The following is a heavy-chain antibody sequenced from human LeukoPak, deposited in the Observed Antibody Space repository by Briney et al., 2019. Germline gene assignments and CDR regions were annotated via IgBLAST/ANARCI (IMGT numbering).Heavy chain of an antibody. Sequence: GGSLRLSCAASGFTFGSYAMSWVRQAPGKGLGWVSGISGSGGSTYYADSVKGRFTISRDNSKNTLYLQMNSLRAEDTAVYYCAKERNLEIAVAGTIFDYWGQGTLVTVSS. V-gene: IGHV3-23*01. D-gene: IGHD6-19*01. CDR3: AKERNLEIAVAGTIFDY. CDR2: ISGSGGST. CDR1: GFTFGSYA. J-gene: IGHJ4*02.